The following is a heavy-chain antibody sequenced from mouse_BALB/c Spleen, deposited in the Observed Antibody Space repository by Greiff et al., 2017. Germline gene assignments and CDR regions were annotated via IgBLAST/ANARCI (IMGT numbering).Heavy chain of an antibody. Sequence: DVKLVESGAELVKPGASVKLSCTASGFNIKDTYMHWVKQRPEQGLEWIGRIDPANGNTKYDPKFQGKATITADTSSNTAYLQLSSLTSEDTAVYYCAPGTGLDYWGQGTTLTVSS. V-gene: IGHV14-3*02. J-gene: IGHJ2*01. CDR2: IDPANGNT. D-gene: IGHD4-1*01. CDR3: APGTGLDY. CDR1: GFNIKDTY.